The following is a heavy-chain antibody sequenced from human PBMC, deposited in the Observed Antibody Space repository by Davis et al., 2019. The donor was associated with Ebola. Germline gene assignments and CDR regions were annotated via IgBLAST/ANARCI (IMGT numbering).Heavy chain of an antibody. V-gene: IGHV1-18*04. CDR3: ARGYSGYDPNDY. CDR2: ISAYNGDT. CDR1: GYTFTSYS. Sequence: ASVKVSCKASGYTFTSYSITWVRQAPGQGLEWMGWISAYNGDTNYAQKLQGRVTMTTDTSTSTAYMELGSLRSDDTAVYYCARGYSGYDPNDYWGQGTLVTVSS. D-gene: IGHD5-12*01. J-gene: IGHJ4*02.